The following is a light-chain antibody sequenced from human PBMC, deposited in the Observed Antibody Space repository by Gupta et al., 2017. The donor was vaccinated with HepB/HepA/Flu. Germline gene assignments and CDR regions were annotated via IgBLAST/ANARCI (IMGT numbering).Light chain of an antibody. CDR1: SLRSYY. Sequence: SSELTQDPAVSVALGQTVRITCQGDSLRSYYASWYQQKPGHTPLLVILDKNSRPAAMPDRFSGSCSANTASSPITAAQAEDDADYYYNSRASSDNLLFGGGTKLTVL. V-gene: IGLV3-19*01. CDR2: DKN. CDR3: NSRASSDNLL. J-gene: IGLJ2*01.